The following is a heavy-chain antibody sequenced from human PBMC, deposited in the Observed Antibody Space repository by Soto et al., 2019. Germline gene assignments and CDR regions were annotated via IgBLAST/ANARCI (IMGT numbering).Heavy chain of an antibody. CDR2: LGWNSGGI. CDR3: AKDKGIVAQKYYFDY. CDR1: GFRFDDHA. D-gene: IGHD6-13*01. V-gene: IGHV3-9*01. Sequence: GGSLRLSCVASGFRFDDHAMHWVRQTPGKGLEWVSGLGWNSGGIDYADFVKGRFTISRDNSKNTLYLQMNSLRAEDTALYYCAKDKGIVAQKYYFDYWGQGTLVTVSS. J-gene: IGHJ4*02.